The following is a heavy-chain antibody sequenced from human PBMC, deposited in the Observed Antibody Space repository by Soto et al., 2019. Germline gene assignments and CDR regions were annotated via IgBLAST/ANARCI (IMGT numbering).Heavy chain of an antibody. J-gene: IGHJ4*02. CDR2: IYYSGST. V-gene: IGHV4-31*11. CDR1: GCSISSGGCY. D-gene: IGHD3-22*01. CDR3: ARDTYNSDSGGYYQYYFDY. Sequence: PSETLSLSCAVSGCSISSGGCYWSWIRQYPGRGLEWIGHIYYSGSTYYNPSLKSRLTISLDTSKNQFSLKLTSVTAADTAVYYCARDTYNSDSGGYYQYYFDYWGQGTLVTVSS.